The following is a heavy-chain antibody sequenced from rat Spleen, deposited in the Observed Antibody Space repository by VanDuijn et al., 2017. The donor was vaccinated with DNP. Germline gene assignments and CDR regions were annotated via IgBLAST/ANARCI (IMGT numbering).Heavy chain of an antibody. CDR1: GFTFNNYW. CDR3: TRHRITTSTYFEY. D-gene: IGHD1-10*01. Sequence: EVKLVESGGGLVQPGRSLKLSCVASGFTFNNYWMSWIRQAPGKGLEWVASITNTGGGNTYYRDSVKGRFTISRDNAKSTLYLQMDSLRSEDTATYYCTRHRITTSTYFEYWGQGVMVTVSS. J-gene: IGHJ2*01. CDR2: ITNTGGGNT. V-gene: IGHV5-31*01.